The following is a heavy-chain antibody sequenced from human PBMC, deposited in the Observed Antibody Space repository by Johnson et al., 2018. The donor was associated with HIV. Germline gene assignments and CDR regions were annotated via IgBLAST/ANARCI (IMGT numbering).Heavy chain of an antibody. D-gene: IGHD2-15*01. J-gene: IGHJ3*02. V-gene: IGHV3-30*18. CDR1: GFTFSSYG. CDR2: ISYDGSNK. Sequence: QVQLVESGGGVVQPGRSLRLSCAASGFTFSSYGMHWVRQAPGKGLEWVAVISYDGSNKYYADSVKGRFTISRDNSKNTLYLQMNSLRAEDTAVYYCAKEQLLHAFDIWGQGTMVTVSS. CDR3: AKEQLLHAFDI.